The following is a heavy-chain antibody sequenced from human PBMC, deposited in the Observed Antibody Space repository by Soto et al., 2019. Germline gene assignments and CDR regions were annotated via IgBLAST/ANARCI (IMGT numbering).Heavy chain of an antibody. CDR3: AAGTDTAMEQGADY. J-gene: IGHJ4*02. CDR1: GFTFTAYA. CDR2: ITSSGSGT. Sequence: EVEMLESGGGLVQPGGSLRLSCEVSGFTFTAYAMNWVRQAPGKGLEWVAGITSSGSGTFYADSVKGRFTISRDNFRNALYLQVNSLRGEDTAVYYCAAGTDTAMEQGADYWGQGTLVTVSS. D-gene: IGHD5-18*01. V-gene: IGHV3-23*01.